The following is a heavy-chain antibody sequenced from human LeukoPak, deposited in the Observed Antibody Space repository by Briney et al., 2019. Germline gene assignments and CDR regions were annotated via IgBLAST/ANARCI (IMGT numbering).Heavy chain of an antibody. CDR2: IGTAGDT. Sequence: PGGSLRLSCAASGFTFSSYDMHWVRQATGKGLEWVSAIGTAGDTYYPGSVKGRFTISRENAKNSLCLQMNSLRAGDTAVYYCARATGTWYFDYWGQGTLVTVSS. CDR3: ARATGTWYFDY. CDR1: GFTFSSYD. D-gene: IGHD1-1*01. V-gene: IGHV3-13*01. J-gene: IGHJ4*02.